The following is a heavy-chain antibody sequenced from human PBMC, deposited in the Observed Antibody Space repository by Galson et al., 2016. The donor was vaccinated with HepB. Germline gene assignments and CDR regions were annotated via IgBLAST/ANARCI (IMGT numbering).Heavy chain of an antibody. CDR3: AKLMGDWGDRSTGFVDY. Sequence: SLRLSCAASGFTFSSYIMSWVRQAPGKRLEWVAAISGSGYDTYYTDPAKGRFTISKDKPKNTVYLHMNNLRAEDTAIYYCAKLMGDWGDRSTGFVDYWGQGTLVTVSS. CDR1: GFTFSSYI. J-gene: IGHJ4*02. V-gene: IGHV3-23*01. CDR2: ISGSGYDT. D-gene: IGHD1-1*01.